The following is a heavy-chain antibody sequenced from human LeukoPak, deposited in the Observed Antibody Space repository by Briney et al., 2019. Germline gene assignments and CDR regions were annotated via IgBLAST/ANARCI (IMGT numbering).Heavy chain of an antibody. J-gene: IGHJ4*02. Sequence: PSETLSLTCAVYGGSFSGYYWSWIRQPPGKGLEWIGEINHSGSTNYNPSLKSRVTISVDTSKNQFSLKLSSVTAADTAVYYCASDSSGYYCSSWGQGTLVTVSS. D-gene: IGHD3-22*01. CDR2: INHSGST. CDR3: ASDSSGYYCSS. CDR1: GGSFSGYY. V-gene: IGHV4-34*01.